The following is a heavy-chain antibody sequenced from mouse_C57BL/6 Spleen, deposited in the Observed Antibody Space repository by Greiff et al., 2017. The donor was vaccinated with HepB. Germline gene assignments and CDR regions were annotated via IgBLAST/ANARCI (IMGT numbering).Heavy chain of an antibody. V-gene: IGHV5-17*01. Sequence: EVMLVESGGGLVKPGGSLKLSCAASGFTFSDYGMHWVRQAPEKGLEWVAYISSGSSTIYYADTVKGRFSISRDNAKNTLFLQMTSLRSEDTAMYYCAKLITTVVEDYAMDYWGQGTSVTVSS. J-gene: IGHJ4*01. CDR2: ISSGSSTI. CDR1: GFTFSDYG. D-gene: IGHD1-1*01. CDR3: AKLITTVVEDYAMDY.